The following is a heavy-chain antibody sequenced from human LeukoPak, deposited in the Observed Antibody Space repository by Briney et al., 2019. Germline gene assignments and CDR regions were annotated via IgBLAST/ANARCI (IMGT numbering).Heavy chain of an antibody. D-gene: IGHD3-16*01. CDR2: IYTSGST. CDR1: GGSISSYY. V-gene: IGHV4-4*09. Sequence: PSETLSLTCTVSGGSISSYYWSWIRRPPGEGLEWIGYIYTSGSTNYNPSLKSRVTISVDTSNNQVSLQLSSVTAADTAVYYCARHPWGAGGSYYYYMDAWGNGTTVTVSS. J-gene: IGHJ6*03. CDR3: ARHPWGAGGSYYYYMDA.